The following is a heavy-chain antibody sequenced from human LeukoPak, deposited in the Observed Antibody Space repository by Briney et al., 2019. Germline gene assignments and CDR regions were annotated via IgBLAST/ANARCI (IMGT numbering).Heavy chain of an antibody. Sequence: GGSLRLSCAASGFTFNSYAMNWVRQAPGKGLQWVSSISGSGDVTYYADSVKGRFTISRDNSKNTLFLQFNSLRADDTAVYYCAKGRGTTVTAAANYWGQGTLVTVSS. CDR3: AKGRGTTVTAAANY. D-gene: IGHD4-17*01. CDR1: GFTFNSYA. J-gene: IGHJ4*02. CDR2: ISGSGDVT. V-gene: IGHV3-23*01.